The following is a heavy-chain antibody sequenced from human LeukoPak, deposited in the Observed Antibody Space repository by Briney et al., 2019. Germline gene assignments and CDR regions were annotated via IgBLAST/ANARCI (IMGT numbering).Heavy chain of an antibody. CDR2: MNPNSGNT. CDR1: GYTFTSYD. CDR3: ARDSGGSGSYYERQTNWFDP. Sequence: GASVKVSCKASGYTFTSYDINWVRQATGQGLEWMGWMNPNSGNTGYAQKFQGRVTITRNTSISTAYMELSSLRSEDTAVYYCARDSGGSGSYYERQTNWFDPWGQGTLVTVSS. V-gene: IGHV1-8*03. J-gene: IGHJ5*02. D-gene: IGHD3-10*01.